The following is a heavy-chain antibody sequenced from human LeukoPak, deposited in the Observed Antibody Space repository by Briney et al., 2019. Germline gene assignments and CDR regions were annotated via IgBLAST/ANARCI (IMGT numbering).Heavy chain of an antibody. D-gene: IGHD3-9*01. Sequence: GGSLRLSCAASGFTFDDYGMSWVRQAPGKGLEWVSGINWNGGSTGYADSVKGRFTISRDNAKNSLYLQMNSLRAEDMALYYCARDNNYDILTGPLDYWGQGTLVTVSS. CDR1: GFTFDDYG. V-gene: IGHV3-20*04. CDR3: ARDNNYDILTGPLDY. CDR2: INWNGGST. J-gene: IGHJ4*02.